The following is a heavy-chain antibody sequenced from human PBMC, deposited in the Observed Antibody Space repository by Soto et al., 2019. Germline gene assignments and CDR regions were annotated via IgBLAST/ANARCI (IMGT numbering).Heavy chain of an antibody. J-gene: IGHJ6*02. CDR1: GFTFDYYA. D-gene: IGHD3-22*01. V-gene: IGHV3-43D*04. Sequence: GGSLRLSCAASGFTFDYYAMHGVRQAPGKGLEWVSLISWDGGSTYYADSVKGRFTISRDNSKNSLYLQMNSLRAEDTALYYCAKPDRSDYYGMDVWGQGTTVTV. CDR3: AKPDRSDYYGMDV. CDR2: ISWDGGST.